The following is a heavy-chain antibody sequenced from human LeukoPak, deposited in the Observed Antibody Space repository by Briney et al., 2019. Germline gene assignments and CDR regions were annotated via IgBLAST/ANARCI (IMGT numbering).Heavy chain of an antibody. V-gene: IGHV3-23*01. CDR2: ISSSGSVT. D-gene: IGHD5-12*01. CDR1: GLTFSRHG. J-gene: IGHJ4*02. CDR3: TRLRGYGFDY. Sequence: GGSLRLSCAASGLTFSRHGVTWVRQPPGKGLEWVSGISSSGSVTYYADSVKGRFTISRDNSRNTVFLQMNSLRAEDTAVYYCTRLRGYGFDYWGQGTLVTVSS.